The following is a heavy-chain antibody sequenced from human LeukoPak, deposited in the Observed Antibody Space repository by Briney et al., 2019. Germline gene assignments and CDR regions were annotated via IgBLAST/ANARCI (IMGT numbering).Heavy chain of an antibody. CDR2: ISYDGSNK. V-gene: IGHV3-30-3*01. CDR1: GFTFSSYA. J-gene: IGHJ4*02. CDR3: ARGRYHYDSSGYYRGYYFDY. Sequence: PGGSLRLSCAASGFTFSSYAMHWVRQAPGKGLEWVAVISYDGSNKYYADSVKGRFTISRDNSKNTLYLQMNSLRAEDTAVYYCARGRYHYDSSGYYRGYYFDYWGQGTLVTVSS. D-gene: IGHD3-22*01.